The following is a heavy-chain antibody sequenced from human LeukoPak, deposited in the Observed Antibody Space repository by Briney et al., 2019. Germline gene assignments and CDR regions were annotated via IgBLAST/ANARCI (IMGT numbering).Heavy chain of an antibody. D-gene: IGHD6-13*01. V-gene: IGHV4-38-2*01. J-gene: IGHJ5*02. CDR3: ARRDSRNWFDP. CDR2: IYHSGST. CDR1: GYSISSGYY. Sequence: PSETLSLTCAVSGYSISSGYYWGWIRQRPGKGLEGSGIIYHSGSTYYNPSLKSRGTISVDTSKNQFSLKLTSVTAADTAVYYCARRDSRNWFDPWGQGTLVTVSS.